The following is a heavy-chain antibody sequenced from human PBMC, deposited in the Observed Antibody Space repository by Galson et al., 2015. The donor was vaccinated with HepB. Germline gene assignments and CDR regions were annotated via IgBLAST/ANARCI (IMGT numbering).Heavy chain of an antibody. CDR1: GYTFTSYG. Sequence: SVKVSCKASGYTFTSYGISWVRQAPGQGLEWMGWISAYNGNTNYAQKLQGRVTMTTDTSTSTAYMELRSLRSDDTAVYYCARDENYYYDSSGFYFDYWGQGTLVTVSS. CDR3: ARDENYYYDSSGFYFDY. D-gene: IGHD3-22*01. CDR2: ISAYNGNT. V-gene: IGHV1-18*01. J-gene: IGHJ4*02.